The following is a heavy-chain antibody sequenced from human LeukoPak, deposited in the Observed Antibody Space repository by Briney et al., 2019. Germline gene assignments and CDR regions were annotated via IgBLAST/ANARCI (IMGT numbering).Heavy chain of an antibody. V-gene: IGHV3-23*01. CDR3: AKLHVGQLRWFDS. D-gene: IGHD6-13*01. CDR2: ITGTGDGT. CDR1: GFTFSTYA. J-gene: IGHJ5*01. Sequence: GGSLRLSCAASGFTFSTYAMTWVRQAPGKGLEWVSSITGTGDGTSAADSVKGRFTISRDSSKHTLYLQMNSLRVEDTAVYYCAKLHVGQLRWFDSWGQGTPVIVSS.